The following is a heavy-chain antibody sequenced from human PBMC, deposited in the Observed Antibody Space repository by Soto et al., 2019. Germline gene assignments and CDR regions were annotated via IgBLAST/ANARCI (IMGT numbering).Heavy chain of an antibody. CDR1: GLTFSYYT. J-gene: IGHJ4*02. V-gene: IGHV3-30-3*01. CDR3: ATCSPYFYDSSGYHY. CDR2: ISYDSTNK. Sequence: QVQLVDSGGGVVQSGRSLRLSCVASGLTFSYYTMHWVRQAPGKGLEWVAVISYDSTNKYYADSVKGRFTISRDNSNNTLYLQMDSLRAEDTAVYYCATCSPYFYDSSGYHYWGQGTLVSVSS. D-gene: IGHD3-22*01.